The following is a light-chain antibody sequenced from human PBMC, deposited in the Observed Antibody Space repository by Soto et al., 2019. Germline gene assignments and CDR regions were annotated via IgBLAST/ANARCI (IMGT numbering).Light chain of an antibody. V-gene: IGLV2-14*01. Sequence: QSALTQPASVSGSPGQSITISCTGTSSDVGYYNYVSWYQQHPGKAPKLMIYDVSNRPSGVSNRFYGSKSGNTASLTISGLQAEDEADYYCSSYTSSSSLFGGWTKLTVL. CDR2: DVS. J-gene: IGLJ2*01. CDR1: SSDVGYYNY. CDR3: SSYTSSSSL.